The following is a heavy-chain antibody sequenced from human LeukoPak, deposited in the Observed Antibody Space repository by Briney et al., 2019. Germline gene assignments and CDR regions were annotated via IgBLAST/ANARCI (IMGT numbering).Heavy chain of an antibody. CDR1: GGTFSSYA. D-gene: IGHD2-21*01. Sequence: ASVKVSCKASGGTFSSYAISWVRQAPRQGLEWMGGIIPICGTANYAQKFQGRVTITADESTSTAYMELSSLRSEDTAVYYCARPSYCGGDCWYYLDYWGQGTLVTVSS. J-gene: IGHJ4*02. CDR2: IIPICGTA. CDR3: ARPSYCGGDCWYYLDY. V-gene: IGHV1-69*13.